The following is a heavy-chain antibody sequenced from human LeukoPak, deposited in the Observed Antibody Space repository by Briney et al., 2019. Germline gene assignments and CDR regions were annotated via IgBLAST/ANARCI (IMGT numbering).Heavy chain of an antibody. CDR3: ARDTAGYCSGGTCYSAGAFDI. D-gene: IGHD2-15*01. V-gene: IGHV7-4-1*02. Sequence: ASVKVSCKASGYTFTSYAMNWVRQAPGQGLEWMGWINTNTGNPTYAQGFTGRFVFSLDTSVSTAYLQISSLKAEDTAVYYCARDTAGYCSGGTCYSAGAFDIWGQGTMVTVSS. CDR2: INTNTGNP. CDR1: GYTFTSYA. J-gene: IGHJ3*02.